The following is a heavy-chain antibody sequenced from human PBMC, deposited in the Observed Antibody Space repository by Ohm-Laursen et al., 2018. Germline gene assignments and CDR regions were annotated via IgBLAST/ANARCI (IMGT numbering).Heavy chain of an antibody. CDR2: IWYDGSNK. CDR3: ARKLYYYDSGDKGWLDP. V-gene: IGHV3-33*01. J-gene: IGHJ5*02. Sequence: SLRLSCAASGFTFSSYGMHWVRQAPGKGLEWVAVIWYDGSNKYYADSVKGRFTISRDNSKNTLYLQMNSLRAEDTAVYYCARKLYYYDSGDKGWLDPWGQGTLVTVSS. D-gene: IGHD3-22*01. CDR1: GFTFSSYG.